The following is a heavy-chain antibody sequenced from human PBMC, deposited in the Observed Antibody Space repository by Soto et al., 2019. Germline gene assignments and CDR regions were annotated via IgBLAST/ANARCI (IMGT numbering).Heavy chain of an antibody. CDR2: ISYDGSNK. Sequence: QVQLVESGGGVVQPGRSLRLSCAASGFTFSSYGMHWVRQAPGKGLEWVAVISYDGSNKYYADSVKGRFTISRDNSKNTLYLQMNSLRAEDTAVYYCATGLGDGYKFGDWYFDLWGRGTLVTVSS. V-gene: IGHV3-30*03. CDR3: ATGLGDGYKFGDWYFDL. D-gene: IGHD3-10*01. J-gene: IGHJ2*01. CDR1: GFTFSSYG.